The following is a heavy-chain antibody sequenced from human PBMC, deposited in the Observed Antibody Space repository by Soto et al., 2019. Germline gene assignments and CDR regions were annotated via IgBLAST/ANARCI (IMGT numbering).Heavy chain of an antibody. CDR3: ARSSGSYSKWFDS. J-gene: IGHJ5*01. CDR1: GYTFTAYY. Sequence: SVKVSCKTSGYTFTAYYMHWLRQAPGHGLEWLGWTSPRTGGAKYSHKFQGRVSMTRNTSITTAYMELTGLSTDDTAVYYCARSSGSYSKWFDSWGQGTLVTVSS. D-gene: IGHD3-10*01. CDR2: TSPRTGGA. V-gene: IGHV1-2*02.